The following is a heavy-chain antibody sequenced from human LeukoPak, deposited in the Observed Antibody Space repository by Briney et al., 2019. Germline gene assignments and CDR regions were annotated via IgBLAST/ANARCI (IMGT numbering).Heavy chain of an antibody. CDR2: IYSGGTT. Sequence: GGSLRLSCTASRFNVSQKYMTWVRQAPGKGLEAVSVIYSGGTTYHIESVKGRFTVSRDNSKNTFFLQLDDLRADDTGVYFCARDFYDHYGGGFVWGRGTSVTVSS. CDR1: RFNVSQKY. CDR3: ARDFYDHYGGGFV. V-gene: IGHV3-66*01. D-gene: IGHD3-3*01. J-gene: IGHJ6*02.